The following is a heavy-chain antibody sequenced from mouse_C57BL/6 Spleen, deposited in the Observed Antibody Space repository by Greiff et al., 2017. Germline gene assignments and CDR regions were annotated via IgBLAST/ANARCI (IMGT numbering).Heavy chain of an antibody. CDR2: IRNKANNHAT. Sequence: EVQRVESGGGLVQPGGSMKLSCAASGFTFSDAWMDWVRQSPEKGLEWVAEIRNKANNHATYYAETVKGRFTISRDDSKSSVYLQMNSLRAADTGIYYYPRMNLLLFMDYWGQGTSVTVSS. CDR1: GFTFSDAW. V-gene: IGHV6-6*01. J-gene: IGHJ4*01. D-gene: IGHD1-1*01. CDR3: PRMNLLLFMDY.